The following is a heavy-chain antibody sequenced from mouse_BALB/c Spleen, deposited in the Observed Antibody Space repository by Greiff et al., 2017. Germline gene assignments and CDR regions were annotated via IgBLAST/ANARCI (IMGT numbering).Heavy chain of an antibody. CDR3: ARDDYDEGGRFAY. V-gene: IGHV1-80*01. Sequence: QVQLQQSGAELVRPGSSVKLSCKASGYAFSSYWMNWVKQRPGQGLEWIGQIYPGDGDTNYNGKFKGKATLTADKSSSTAYMQLSSLTSEDSAVYYCARDDYDEGGRFAYWGQGTLVTVSA. CDR1: GYAFSSYW. CDR2: IYPGDGDT. J-gene: IGHJ3*01. D-gene: IGHD2-4*01.